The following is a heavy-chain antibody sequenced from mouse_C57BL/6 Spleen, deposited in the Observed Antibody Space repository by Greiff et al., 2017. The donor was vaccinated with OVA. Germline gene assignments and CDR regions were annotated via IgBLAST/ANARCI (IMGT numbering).Heavy chain of an antibody. V-gene: IGHV1-18*01. Sequence: EVKLMESGPELVKPGASVKIPCKASGYTFTDYNMDWVKQSHGKSLEWIGDINPNNGGTIYNQKFKGKATLTVDKSSSTAYMELRSLTSEDTAVYYCARLRWYYYAMDYWGQGTSVTVSS. D-gene: IGHD1-1*01. CDR3: ARLRWYYYAMDY. J-gene: IGHJ4*01. CDR1: GYTFTDYN. CDR2: INPNNGGT.